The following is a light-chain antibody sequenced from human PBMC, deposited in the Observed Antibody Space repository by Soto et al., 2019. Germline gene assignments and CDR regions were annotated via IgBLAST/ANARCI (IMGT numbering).Light chain of an antibody. CDR1: SSDVGSYNL. CDR3: CSYAGSSTS. J-gene: IGLJ1*01. V-gene: IGLV2-23*01. Sequence: QSVLTQPASVSGSPGQSITISRTGTSSDVGSYNLVSWYQQHPGKAPKLMIYEGSKRPSGVSNRFSGSKSGNTASLTISGLQAEDEADYYCCSYAGSSTSFGTGTKLTVL. CDR2: EGS.